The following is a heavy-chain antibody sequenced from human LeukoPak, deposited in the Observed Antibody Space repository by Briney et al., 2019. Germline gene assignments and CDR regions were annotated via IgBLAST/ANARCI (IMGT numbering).Heavy chain of an antibody. D-gene: IGHD4-17*01. CDR2: IYYSGST. V-gene: IGHV4-31*03. CDR3: ERVRRPTFDY. CDR1: GGSISSGGYY. J-gene: IGHJ4*02. Sequence: SQTLSLTCTVSGGSISSGGYYWSWIRQHPGTGLEWIGYIYYSGSTYYNPSLKSRVTISVDTSKNQFSLKLSSVTAADTAVYYCERVRRPTFDYWGQGTLVTVSS.